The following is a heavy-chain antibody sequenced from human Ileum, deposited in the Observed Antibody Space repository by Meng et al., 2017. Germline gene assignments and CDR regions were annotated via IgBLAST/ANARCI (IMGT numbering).Heavy chain of an antibody. V-gene: IGHV4-4*07. D-gene: IGHD7-27*01. CDR2: IYTSGSS. J-gene: IGHJ4*02. Sequence: QGELQESGPGLGRPSETLSLTGTVSGGSMSSYYWSWIRQPAGKGLELIGRIYTSGSSNYNSSLKSRVTMSVDTSKNQFSMKLNSATAADTAVYYCAREGPTDWGRALDYWGQGTLVTVSS. CDR1: GGSMSSYY. CDR3: AREGPTDWGRALDY.